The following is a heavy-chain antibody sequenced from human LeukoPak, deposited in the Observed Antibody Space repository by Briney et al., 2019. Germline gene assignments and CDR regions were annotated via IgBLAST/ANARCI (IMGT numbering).Heavy chain of an antibody. J-gene: IGHJ3*02. CDR1: GFTLSSYA. Sequence: GGALRLSWSASGFTLSSYAMSWVRQASGEGVEGVSAISGCGGSTYYATSVKRRFTISRDNSTNTLYLQMNSLRAEDTAVYYCAKEGALGYCSRTSCEDAFDIWGQGTMVTVSS. CDR3: AKEGALGYCSRTSCEDAFDI. V-gene: IGHV3-23*01. CDR2: ISGCGGST. D-gene: IGHD2-2*01.